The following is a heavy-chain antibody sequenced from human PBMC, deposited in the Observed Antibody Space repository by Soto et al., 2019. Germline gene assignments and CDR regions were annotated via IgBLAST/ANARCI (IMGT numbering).Heavy chain of an antibody. Sequence: SETLSLTCAVYGGSFSGYYWSWIRQPPGKGLEWIGEIYHSGSTNYNPSLKSRVTISVDKSKNQFSLKLSSVTAADTAVYYCARDLITMVRGNYYYGMDVWGQGTTVTVSS. CDR3: ARDLITMVRGNYYYGMDV. J-gene: IGHJ6*02. V-gene: IGHV4-34*01. D-gene: IGHD3-10*01. CDR1: GGSFSGYY. CDR2: IYHSGST.